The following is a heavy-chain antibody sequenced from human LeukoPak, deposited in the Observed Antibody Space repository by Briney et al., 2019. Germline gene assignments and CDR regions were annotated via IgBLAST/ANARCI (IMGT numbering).Heavy chain of an antibody. CDR1: GYTFTSYG. V-gene: IGHV1-18*01. CDR2: ISAHNGNT. D-gene: IGHD3-22*01. Sequence: GASVKVSCKASGYTFTSYGISWVRQAPGQGLEGMGWISAHNGNTNYAQKLQGRVTITADKSTSTAYMELSSLRSEDTAVYYCAREEMGINYYDSSPPDYWGQGTLVTVSS. J-gene: IGHJ4*02. CDR3: AREEMGINYYDSSPPDY.